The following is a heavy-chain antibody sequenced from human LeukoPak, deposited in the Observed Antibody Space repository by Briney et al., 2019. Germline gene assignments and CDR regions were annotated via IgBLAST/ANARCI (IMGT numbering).Heavy chain of an antibody. CDR1: GYSFDSYA. CDR3: AKRYGDSTGWFFDF. J-gene: IGHJ4*02. CDR2: INGGGDIT. Sequence: GGSLRHSCAGSGYSFDSYAMTWVRQAPGKGLEWLSSINGGGDITYYAESVKGRFTVSRDNSKNTLFLQMNSLRAEDTAVFYCAKRYGDSTGWFFDFWGQGSLVTVSS. D-gene: IGHD6-13*01. V-gene: IGHV3-23*01.